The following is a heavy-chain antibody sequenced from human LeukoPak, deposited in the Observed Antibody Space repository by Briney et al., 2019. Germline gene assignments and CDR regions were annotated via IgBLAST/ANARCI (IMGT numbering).Heavy chain of an antibody. Sequence: PGGSLRLSCAASGFTFSSYWMSWVRQAPGKGLEWVANIKQDGSEKYYVDSVKGRFTISRDNAKNSLYLQMNSLRSDDTAVYYCARDDCSSTSCYDSGGDAFDIWGQGTMVTVSS. CDR2: IKQDGSEK. CDR3: ARDDCSSTSCYDSGGDAFDI. V-gene: IGHV3-7*03. CDR1: GFTFSSYW. D-gene: IGHD2-2*01. J-gene: IGHJ3*02.